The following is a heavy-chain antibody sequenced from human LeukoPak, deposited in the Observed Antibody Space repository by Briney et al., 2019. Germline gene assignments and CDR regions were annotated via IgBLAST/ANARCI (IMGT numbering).Heavy chain of an antibody. J-gene: IGHJ4*02. CDR2: INHSGST. V-gene: IGHV4-34*01. D-gene: IGHD1-26*01. CDR3: ARRRRSGSQVLDF. CDR1: GGSFSGYY. Sequence: SETLSLTCAVYGGSFSGYYWSWIRQPPGKGLEWIGEINHSGSTNYNPSLKSRVTISVDTSKNQFSLKLSSVTAADTAAYYCARRRRSGSQVLDFWGQGTLVTVSS.